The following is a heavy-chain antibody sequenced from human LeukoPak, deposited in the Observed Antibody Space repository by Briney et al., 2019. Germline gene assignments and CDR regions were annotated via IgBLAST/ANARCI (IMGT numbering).Heavy chain of an antibody. CDR2: IYYSGYT. J-gene: IGHJ6*03. D-gene: IGHD3-10*01. V-gene: IGHV4-59*01. CDR1: GGSISSYY. CDR3: ARTTMVRGTYYMDV. Sequence: SETLSLTCTVSGGSISSYYWSWIRQPPGKGLEWIGYIYYSGYTNYNPSLKSRVTISVDTSKNQFSLKLSSVTAADMAVYYCARTTMVRGTYYMDVWGKGTTVTISS.